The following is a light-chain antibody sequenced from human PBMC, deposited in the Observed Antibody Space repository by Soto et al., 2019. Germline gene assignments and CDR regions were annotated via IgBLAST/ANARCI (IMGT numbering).Light chain of an antibody. Sequence: EIVWTQSPGTLSLSPGERATLSCRASQSVSSSYLAWYQQKPGQAPRLLIYGASTRATAVPDRFSGSGSGTDFTLTITSLQSDDFAVYFCQQYTDWPITFGQGTRLEIK. V-gene: IGKV3-20*01. J-gene: IGKJ5*01. CDR3: QQYTDWPIT. CDR2: GAS. CDR1: QSVSSSY.